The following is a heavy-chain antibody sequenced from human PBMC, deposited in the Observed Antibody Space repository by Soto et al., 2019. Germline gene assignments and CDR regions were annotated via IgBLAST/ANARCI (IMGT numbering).Heavy chain of an antibody. CDR1: VFTFSSYG. V-gene: IGHV3-33*01. CDR3: ARDPYCSGGSCYSPYYYYGMDV. Sequence: WWSLRLSCSASVFTFSSYGMHWFRQAPGKGLEWVAVIWYDGSNKYYADSVKGRFTISRDNSKNTLYLQMNSLRAEDTAVYYCARDPYCSGGSCYSPYYYYGMDVWGQGTTVTVSS. D-gene: IGHD2-15*01. CDR2: IWYDGSNK. J-gene: IGHJ6*02.